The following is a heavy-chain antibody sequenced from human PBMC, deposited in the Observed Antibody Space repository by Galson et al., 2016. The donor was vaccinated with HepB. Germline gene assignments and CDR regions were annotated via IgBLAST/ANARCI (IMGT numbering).Heavy chain of an antibody. D-gene: IGHD2/OR15-2a*01. CDR1: GFTFSGYG. CDR2: DSVHGGRK. J-gene: IGHJ4*02. V-gene: IGHV3-30*18. Sequence: SLRLSCAASGFTFSGYGMHWVRQAPGKGLEWVAADSVHGGRKWYADSVKGRFTISRDNPNNMLFLQMSSLRADDTAVYYCAKRHEYCPPVGCSVDYWGQGTLVSVSS. CDR3: AKRHEYCPPVGCSVDY.